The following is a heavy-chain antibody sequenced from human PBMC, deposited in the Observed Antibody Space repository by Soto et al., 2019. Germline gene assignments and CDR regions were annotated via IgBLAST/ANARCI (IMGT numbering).Heavy chain of an antibody. CDR3: TTGGDASKTSY. D-gene: IGHD1-1*01. CDR1: GVSISSPPHN. Sequence: QVQLQESGPGLVEPSQTLSLTCTDSGVSISSPPHNWSWIRQSPGKGLEWIGSIHYSGTAYYNPSLKSRVPISVDTSRNAFSLRLRSVSAADPAVYYCTTGGDASKTSYWGQGTLVTVSS. V-gene: IGHV4-30-4*01. J-gene: IGHJ4*02. CDR2: IHYSGTA.